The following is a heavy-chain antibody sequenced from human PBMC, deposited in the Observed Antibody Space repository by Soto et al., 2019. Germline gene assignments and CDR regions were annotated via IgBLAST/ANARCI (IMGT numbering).Heavy chain of an antibody. Sequence: QVQLVESGGGVVQPGRSLRLSCAASGFTFSSYGMHWVRQAPGKGLEWVAVISYDGSNKYYADSVKGRFTISRDNSKNTLYLQMNSLRAQDTAVYYCAKDEDIVVVPAAAGWFDPWGQGTLVTVSS. CDR1: GFTFSSYG. CDR3: AKDEDIVVVPAAAGWFDP. J-gene: IGHJ5*02. V-gene: IGHV3-30*18. D-gene: IGHD2-2*01. CDR2: ISYDGSNK.